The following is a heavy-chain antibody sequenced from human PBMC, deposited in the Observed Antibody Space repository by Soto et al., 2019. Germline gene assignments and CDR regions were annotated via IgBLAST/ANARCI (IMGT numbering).Heavy chain of an antibody. D-gene: IGHD5-18*01. V-gene: IGHV1-69*01. CDR1: GGTFSSYA. Sequence: QVQLVQSGAEVKKPGSSVKVSCKASGGTFSSYAISWVRQAPGQGLEWMGGIIPIFGTANYAQKFQGRVTITVDESTSTAYMELSSLRSEDTAVYYCARGMGDVDTAMVNVYYYGMDVWGQGTTVTVSS. CDR2: IIPIFGTA. J-gene: IGHJ6*02. CDR3: ARGMGDVDTAMVNVYYYGMDV.